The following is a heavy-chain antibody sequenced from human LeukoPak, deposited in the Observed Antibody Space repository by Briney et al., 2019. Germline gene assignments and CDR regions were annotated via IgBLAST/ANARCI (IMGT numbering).Heavy chain of an antibody. J-gene: IGHJ3*02. D-gene: IGHD3-22*01. CDR1: GGSISSDGYY. V-gene: IGHV4-31*03. CDR2: IYYSGST. CDR3: ARDNPFTYYDSSGYVFRAFDI. Sequence: SQTLSLTCTVSGGSISSDGYYWRWIRQHPGKGLEWIGYIYYSGSTYYNPSLKSRVTISVDTSKNQFSLKLSSVTAADTAVYYCARDNPFTYYDSSGYVFRAFDIWGQGTMVTVSS.